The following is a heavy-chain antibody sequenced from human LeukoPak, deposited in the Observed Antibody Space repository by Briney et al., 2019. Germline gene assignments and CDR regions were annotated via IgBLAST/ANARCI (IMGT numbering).Heavy chain of an antibody. CDR2: LNCSSSYI. Sequence: GSLRLPWAASGFTFSSHSMNWVRQAPGKGLEWVSSLNCSSSYIYYADSVKGRFTISRDNAKNSLYLQMNSLRAEDTAVYYCTSMDIVVVVAANGMDVWGQGTTVTVSS. D-gene: IGHD2-15*01. CDR1: GFTFSSHS. J-gene: IGHJ6*02. CDR3: TSMDIVVVVAANGMDV. V-gene: IGHV3-21*01.